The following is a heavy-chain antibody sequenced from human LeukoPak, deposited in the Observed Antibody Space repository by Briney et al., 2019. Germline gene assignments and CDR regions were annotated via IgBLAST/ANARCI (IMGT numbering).Heavy chain of an antibody. J-gene: IGHJ4*02. V-gene: IGHV3-23*01. D-gene: IGHD3-3*01. Sequence: PGGSLRLSCAASGFTFSSYAMSWVRQAPGKGLEWVSAISGSGGSTYYADSVKGRFTISRDNSKNTLYLQMNSLRAEDTAVYYCAKDGSRARFLEWLFYHWGQGTLVTVSS. CDR3: AKDGSRARFLEWLFYH. CDR1: GFTFSSYA. CDR2: ISGSGGST.